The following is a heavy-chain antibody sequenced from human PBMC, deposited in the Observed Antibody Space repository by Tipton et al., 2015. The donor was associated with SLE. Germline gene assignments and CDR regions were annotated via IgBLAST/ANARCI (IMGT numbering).Heavy chain of an antibody. CDR3: ARARAVAGAFDY. D-gene: IGHD6-19*01. Sequence: SLRLSCAASGFTFSIYWMSWVRQAPGKSLEWVASIKQDGGETYYVDSVKGRFTVSRDNAKNSLYLQVNSLRAEDTAVYYCARARAVAGAFDYWGQGTLVTVSS. J-gene: IGHJ4*02. CDR1: GFTFSIYW. V-gene: IGHV3-7*05. CDR2: IKQDGGET.